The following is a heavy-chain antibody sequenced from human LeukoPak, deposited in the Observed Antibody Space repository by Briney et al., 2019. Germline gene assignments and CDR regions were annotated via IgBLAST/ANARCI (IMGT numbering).Heavy chain of an antibody. D-gene: IGHD6-19*01. V-gene: IGHV3-21*04. J-gene: IGHJ4*02. CDR2: ISSSSSYT. Sequence: PGGSLRLSCAASGFTFSSYSMNWVRQAPGKGLEWVSSISSSSSYTYYADSVKGRFTISRDNAKNSLYLQMNSLRAEDTAVYYCANTAFHSSTFDHWGQGTPVTVSS. CDR1: GFTFSSYS. CDR3: ANTAFHSSTFDH.